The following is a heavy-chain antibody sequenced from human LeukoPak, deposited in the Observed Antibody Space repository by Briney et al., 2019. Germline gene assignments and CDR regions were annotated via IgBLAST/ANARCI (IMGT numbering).Heavy chain of an antibody. D-gene: IGHD3-10*01. CDR3: ARDRTIPDGSSGYYYYGMDV. CDR2: INHSGST. CDR1: GASFSDYY. J-gene: IGHJ6*02. V-gene: IGHV4-34*01. Sequence: SETLSLTCAVYGASFSDYYWSWIRQPPGKGLEWIGEINHSGSTKYNPSLKSRVTISVDTSKKQFSLKLRSVTAADTAVYYCARDRTIPDGSSGYYYYGMDVWGQGTTVTVSS.